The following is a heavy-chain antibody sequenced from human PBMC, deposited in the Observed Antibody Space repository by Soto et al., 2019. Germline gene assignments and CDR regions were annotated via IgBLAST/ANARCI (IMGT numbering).Heavy chain of an antibody. CDR2: IYWDDDT. Sequence: ITLKESGPTLVKPTQSLTLTCTFSGISLSADGVAVGWIRQPPGKALEWLALIYWDDDTRYRPSLKSRLTNPKDTSKTHVVLTMITLDPVDTATYYCAHAYGGTSWPNDAFDVWGQGTVVTVSS. CDR3: AHAYGGTSWPNDAFDV. J-gene: IGHJ3*01. V-gene: IGHV2-5*02. D-gene: IGHD2-2*01. CDR1: GISLSADGVA.